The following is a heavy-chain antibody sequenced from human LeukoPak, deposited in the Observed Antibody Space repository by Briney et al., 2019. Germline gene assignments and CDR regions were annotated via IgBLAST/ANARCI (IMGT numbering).Heavy chain of an antibody. CDR1: GGSISSSSYY. D-gene: IGHD1-26*01. Sequence: SETLSLTCTVSGGSISSSSYYWGWIRQPPGKGLEWIGSIYYSGSTYYNPSLKSRVTISVDTSKNQFSLKLSSVTAADTAVYYCAKWTEVGWAFDYWGQGTLVTVSS. CDR2: IYYSGST. V-gene: IGHV4-39*01. CDR3: AKWTEVGWAFDY. J-gene: IGHJ4*02.